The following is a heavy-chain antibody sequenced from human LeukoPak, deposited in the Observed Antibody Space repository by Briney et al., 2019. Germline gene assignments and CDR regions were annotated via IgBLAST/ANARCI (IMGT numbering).Heavy chain of an antibody. CDR2: ISHSGTT. CDR1: GGSISSSYYY. CDR3: ARHKMGTTRLYYFDY. Sequence: PSETLSLTCTVSGGSISSSYYYWGWIRQPPGKGLEWIGTISHSGTTYYNPSLESRVTISVDTSRNQFSLKLTSVTAADTAVYYYARHKMGTTRLYYFDYWGQGTLVTVSS. J-gene: IGHJ4*02. V-gene: IGHV4-39*01. D-gene: IGHD1-26*01.